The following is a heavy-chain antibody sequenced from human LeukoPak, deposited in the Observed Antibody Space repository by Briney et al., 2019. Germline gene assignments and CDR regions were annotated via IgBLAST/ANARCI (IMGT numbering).Heavy chain of an antibody. J-gene: IGHJ4*02. CDR1: GASISSYF. CDR3: ARLSTVTTSFDY. V-gene: IGHV4-4*07. Sequence: SETLSLTCTVSGASISSYFWTWIRQPAGKGLEWIGRIYTSGSTDYNPSLKSRVTMSLDTSRNQFSLKLSSVTAADTAVYYCARLSTVTTSFDYWGQGTLVTVS. D-gene: IGHD4-17*01. CDR2: IYTSGST.